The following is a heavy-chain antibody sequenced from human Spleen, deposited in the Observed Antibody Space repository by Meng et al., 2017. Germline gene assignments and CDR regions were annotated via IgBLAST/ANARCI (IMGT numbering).Heavy chain of an antibody. CDR2: ISYDGSNK. CDR1: GFTFSSYS. D-gene: IGHD6-13*01. V-gene: IGHV3-30*05. CDR3: ARVYPNSSSWYGGFYFDY. J-gene: IGHJ4*02. Sequence: GGSLRLSCAASGFTFSSYSMNWVRQAPGKGLEWVAVISYDGSNKYYADSVKGRFTISRDNSRNTVFLQINSLRVEDTAVYYCARVYPNSSSWYGGFYFDYWGQGTLVTVSS.